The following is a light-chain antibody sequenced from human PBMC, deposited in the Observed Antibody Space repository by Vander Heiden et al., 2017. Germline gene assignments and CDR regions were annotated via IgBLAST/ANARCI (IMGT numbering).Light chain of an antibody. CDR1: QSISSW. V-gene: IGKV1-5*03. CDR3: QQYNSYPPWT. CDR2: KAS. J-gene: IGKJ1*01. Sequence: DIQMTQSPSTLSASVGDRVTITCRASQSISSWLAWYQQKPGKAPKLLIYKASSLESGVPSRFSGSGSGTEFTLTISSLQPDDFATYYCQQYNSYPPWTFGQGTKVXIK.